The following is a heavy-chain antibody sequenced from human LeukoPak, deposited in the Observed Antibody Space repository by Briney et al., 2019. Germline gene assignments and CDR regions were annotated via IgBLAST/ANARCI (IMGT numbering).Heavy chain of an antibody. CDR2: INHSGST. D-gene: IGHD3-22*01. CDR3: ARGGRYYYDSSGGSVGYFDY. J-gene: IGHJ4*02. Sequence: SETLSLTCAVYGGSFSGYYWSWIRQPPGKGLEWIGEINHSGSTNYNPSLKSRVTISVDTSKNQFSLKLSSVTAADTAVYYCARGGRYYYDSSGGSVGYFDYWGQGTLVTVSS. CDR1: GGSFSGYY. V-gene: IGHV4-34*01.